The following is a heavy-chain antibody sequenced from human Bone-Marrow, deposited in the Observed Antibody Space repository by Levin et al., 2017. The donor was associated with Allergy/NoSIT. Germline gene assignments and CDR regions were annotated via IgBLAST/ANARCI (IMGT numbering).Heavy chain of an antibody. Sequence: GESLKISCAASGFTFNTYGMHWVRQAPGRGLEWVAVIWYDGSKQYYADSVKGRFTISRDNSKNTLYLQMNSLRAEDTAVYYCARTRYPASYCGGDCYPWNYWGQGTLVTVSS. CDR3: ARTRYPASYCGGDCYPWNY. D-gene: IGHD2-21*02. V-gene: IGHV3-33*01. CDR2: IWYDGSKQ. CDR1: GFTFNTYG. J-gene: IGHJ4*02.